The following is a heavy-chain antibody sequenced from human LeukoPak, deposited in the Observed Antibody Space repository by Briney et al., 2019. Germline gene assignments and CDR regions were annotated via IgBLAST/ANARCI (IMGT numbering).Heavy chain of an antibody. J-gene: IGHJ4*02. CDR1: GFTFSSNW. CDR2: IWYDGSNK. D-gene: IGHD4-17*01. Sequence: GGSLRLSCAASGFTFSSNWMHWVRQAPGKGLEWVAVIWYDGSNKYYADSVKGRFTISRDNSKNTLYLQMNSLRAEDTAVYYCAKDLGDSFDYWGQGTLVTVSS. V-gene: IGHV3-30*02. CDR3: AKDLGDSFDY.